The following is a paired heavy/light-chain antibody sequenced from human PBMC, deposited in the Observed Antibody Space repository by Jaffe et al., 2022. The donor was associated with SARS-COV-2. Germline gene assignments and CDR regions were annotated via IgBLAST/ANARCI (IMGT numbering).Heavy chain of an antibody. D-gene: IGHD3-10*01. V-gene: IGHV3-23*01. CDR2: ISGSGGST. CDR3: AKVQPAPYYYGSGSYPYYYYGMDV. J-gene: IGHJ6*02. Sequence: EVQLLESGGGLLQPGGSLRLSCAASGFTFSSYCMSWVRQAPGKGLEWVSAISGSGGSTYYADSVKGRFTISRDNSKNTLYLQMNSLRAEDTAVYYCAKVQPAPYYYGSGSYPYYYYGMDVWGQGTTVTVSS. CDR1: GFTFSSYC.
Light chain of an antibody. Sequence: DIQMTQSPSSVSASVGDRVTITCRASQGISSWLAWYQQKPGKAPKLLIYAASSLESGVPSRFSGSGSGTDFTLTISSLQPEDFATYYCQQANSFPPLTFGGGTKVEIK. CDR2: AAS. J-gene: IGKJ4*01. CDR3: QQANSFPPLT. CDR1: QGISSW. V-gene: IGKV1D-12*01.